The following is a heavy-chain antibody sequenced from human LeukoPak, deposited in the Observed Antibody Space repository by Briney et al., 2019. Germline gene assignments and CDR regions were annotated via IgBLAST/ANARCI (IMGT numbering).Heavy chain of an antibody. Sequence: GGSLRLSCAASGFTFSSYALSWVRQAPGKGLECVSHIPGGGTYSYYADSVKGRFTISRDDSKNTLYLQMSGLAAEDTAIYFCAKTNSGGTHTDYWGQGTLVTVSS. CDR3: AKTNSGGTHTDY. J-gene: IGHJ4*02. D-gene: IGHD2-21*01. CDR2: IPGGGTYS. CDR1: GFTFSSYA. V-gene: IGHV3-23*01.